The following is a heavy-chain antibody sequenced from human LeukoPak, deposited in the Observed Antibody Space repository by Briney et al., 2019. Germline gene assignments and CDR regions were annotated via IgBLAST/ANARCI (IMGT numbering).Heavy chain of an antibody. J-gene: IGHJ6*03. Sequence: SVKVSCKASGGTFSSYAISWVRQAPGQGLEWMGGIIPIFGTANYAQKFQGRVTITTDESTSTAYMELSSLRSEDTAVYYCARAQGYCSGGSCPSHYYYYMDVWGKGTTVTVSS. D-gene: IGHD2-15*01. CDR3: ARAQGYCSGGSCPSHYYYYMDV. V-gene: IGHV1-69*05. CDR2: IIPIFGTA. CDR1: GGTFSSYA.